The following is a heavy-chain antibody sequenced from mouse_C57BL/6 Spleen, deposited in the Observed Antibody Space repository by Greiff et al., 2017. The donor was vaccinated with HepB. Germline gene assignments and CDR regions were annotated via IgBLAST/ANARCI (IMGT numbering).Heavy chain of an antibody. D-gene: IGHD2-2*01. J-gene: IGHJ4*01. CDR3: TSPYGYRQEVYYAMDY. CDR1: GYTFTSYW. V-gene: IGHV1-5*01. CDR2: IYPGNSDT. Sequence: VQLQQSGPVLARPGASVKMSCKTSGYTFTSYWMHWVKQRPGQGLEWIGAIYPGNSDTSYNQKFKGRAKLTAVTSASTAYMELSSLTNEDSAVYYCTSPYGYRQEVYYAMDYWGQGTSVTVSS.